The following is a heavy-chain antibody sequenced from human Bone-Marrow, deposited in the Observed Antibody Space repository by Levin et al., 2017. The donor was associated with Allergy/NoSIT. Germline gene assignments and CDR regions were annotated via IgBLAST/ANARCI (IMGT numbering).Heavy chain of an antibody. CDR3: ARDFGIAPNLYYYYMDV. CDR2: INHSGST. J-gene: IGHJ6*03. Sequence: SETLSLTCAVYGGSFSGYYWSWIRQPPGKGLEWIGEINHSGSTNYNPSLKSRVTISVDTSKNQFSLKLSSVTAADTAVYYCARDFGIAPNLYYYYMDVWGKGTTVTVSS. V-gene: IGHV4-34*01. D-gene: IGHD6-13*01. CDR1: GGSFSGYY.